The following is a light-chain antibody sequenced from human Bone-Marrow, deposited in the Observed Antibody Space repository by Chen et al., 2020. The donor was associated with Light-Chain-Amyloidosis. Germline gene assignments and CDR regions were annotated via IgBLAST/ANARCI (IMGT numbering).Light chain of an antibody. Sequence: SYVLTQPSSVSVAPGQTATIACGGNNFGSTSVHWYQQTPGQAPRLVVYDDSDRPSGIPARLSGSNSGNTATLTISRVEAGDEADYSCQVWDRSSDRPVFGGGTKLTVL. CDR1: NFGSTS. CDR2: DDS. J-gene: IGLJ3*02. CDR3: QVWDRSSDRPV. V-gene: IGLV3-21*02.